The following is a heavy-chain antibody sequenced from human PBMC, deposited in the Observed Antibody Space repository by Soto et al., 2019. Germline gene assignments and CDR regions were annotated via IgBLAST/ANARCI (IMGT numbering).Heavy chain of an antibody. CDR1: GYTFTIYG. CDR2: ISAYNGNT. Sequence: QVQLVQSGAEVKKPGASVKVSCKASGYTFTIYGISWVRQAPGQGLEWMGWISAYNGNTNYAQKLQGRVTMTTDTSTSTAYMELRSLRSDDTAVYYCARDHPPLKFGECPFAYWGQGTLVTVSS. J-gene: IGHJ4*02. CDR3: ARDHPPLKFGECPFAY. V-gene: IGHV1-18*01. D-gene: IGHD3-10*01.